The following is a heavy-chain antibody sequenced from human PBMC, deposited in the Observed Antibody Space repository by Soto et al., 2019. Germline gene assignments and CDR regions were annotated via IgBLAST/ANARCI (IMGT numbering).Heavy chain of an antibody. CDR1: GGSISTSAYY. J-gene: IGHJ4*02. Sequence: PSETLSLTCTVSGGSISTSAYYWDWVRRPPGKGLEWIGSVYYSGSTFYSPSLKSRVSIAIDTSKNQFFLRLNSVTAAETAVYYCARRRGTGLDYWGQGTLVTVSS. CDR3: ARRRGTGLDY. V-gene: IGHV4-39*01. CDR2: VYYSGST. D-gene: IGHD3-10*01.